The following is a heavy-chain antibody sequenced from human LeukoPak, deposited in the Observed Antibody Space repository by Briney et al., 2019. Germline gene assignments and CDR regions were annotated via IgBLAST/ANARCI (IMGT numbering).Heavy chain of an antibody. CDR2: IYSSGST. CDR3: ARDSYGSGYFDY. J-gene: IGHJ4*02. CDR1: GGSISSYY. D-gene: IGHD3-10*01. Sequence: SETLSLTCTVSGGSISSYYWSWIRQPAGEGLEWIGRIYSSGSTNYNPSFKSRVSMSVDMSRNQFSLKVSSVTAADTAVYYCARDSYGSGYFDYWGQGTPVTVSS. V-gene: IGHV4-4*07.